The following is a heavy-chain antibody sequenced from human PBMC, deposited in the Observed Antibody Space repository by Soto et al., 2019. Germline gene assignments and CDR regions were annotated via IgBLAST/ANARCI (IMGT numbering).Heavy chain of an antibody. D-gene: IGHD2-2*01. Sequence: GGSLRLSCAASGFTFSSYAMHWVRQAPGKGLEWVAVISYDGSNKYYADSVKGRFTISRDNSKNTLYLQMNSLRAEDTAVYYCARDRLPAATGYGMDVWVQGTTVTVSS. CDR2: ISYDGSNK. CDR1: GFTFSSYA. V-gene: IGHV3-30-3*01. J-gene: IGHJ6*02. CDR3: ARDRLPAATGYGMDV.